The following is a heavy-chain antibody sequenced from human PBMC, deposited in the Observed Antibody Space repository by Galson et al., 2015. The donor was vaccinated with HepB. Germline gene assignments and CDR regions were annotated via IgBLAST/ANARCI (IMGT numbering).Heavy chain of an antibody. CDR3: ARSESGHRAFHLDY. CDR2: IRSKAYGGTT. Sequence: SLRLSCAVSGFVFGDYALSWVRQAPGKGLEWVGFIRSKAYGGTTENAASVKGRFTISRDDSKSIAYLQMNSLKTEDTAVYYCARSESGHRAFHLDYWGQGILVTVSS. V-gene: IGHV3-49*04. CDR1: GFVFGDYA. D-gene: IGHD2-15*01. J-gene: IGHJ4*02.